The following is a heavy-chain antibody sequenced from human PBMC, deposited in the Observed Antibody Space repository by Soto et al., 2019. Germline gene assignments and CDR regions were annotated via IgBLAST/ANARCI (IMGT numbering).Heavy chain of an antibody. CDR2: INGDGTST. CDR3: ARDPGPFDY. CDR1: GFTFSGYW. Sequence: GGSLRLSCAASGFTFSGYWMYWVRQPPGKGLVWVSCINGDGTSTKYADSVRGRFTISRDNAKNTLFLQMNSLRAEDTAVYYCARDPGPFDYWGQGTLVTVSS. V-gene: IGHV3-74*03. J-gene: IGHJ4*02.